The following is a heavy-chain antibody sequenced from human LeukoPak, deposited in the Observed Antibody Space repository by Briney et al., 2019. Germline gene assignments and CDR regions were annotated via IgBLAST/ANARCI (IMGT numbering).Heavy chain of an antibody. Sequence: GGSLRLSCAASGFTFSSYTMNWVRQAPGKGLEWVSSISSSSGYIYYADSVKGRFSISRDNAKNSVYLQMYSLRPEDTAVYYCAILMLRGVRNDYWSQGTLVTVSS. V-gene: IGHV3-21*06. D-gene: IGHD3-10*01. CDR3: AILMLRGVRNDY. CDR1: GFTFSSYT. J-gene: IGHJ4*02. CDR2: ISSSSGYI.